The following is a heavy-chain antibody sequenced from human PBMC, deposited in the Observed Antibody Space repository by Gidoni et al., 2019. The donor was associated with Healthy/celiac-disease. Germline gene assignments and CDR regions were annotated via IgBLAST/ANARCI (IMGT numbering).Heavy chain of an antibody. CDR2: ISSSSSYI. Sequence: EVQLVESGGGLVQPGGSLSLSGAASGFSVRSYSMNWVRQAPGKGLEWVSFISSSSSYIYYADSVKGRFTISRDNAKNSLYLQMNSLRAEDTAVYYCARDCVDSSGPGGFDYWGQGTLVTVSS. CDR1: GFSVRSYS. CDR3: ARDCVDSSGPGGFDY. V-gene: IGHV3-21*05. D-gene: IGHD2-15*01. J-gene: IGHJ4*02.